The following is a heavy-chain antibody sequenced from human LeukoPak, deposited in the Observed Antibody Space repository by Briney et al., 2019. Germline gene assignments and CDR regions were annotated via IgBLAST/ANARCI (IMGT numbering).Heavy chain of an antibody. D-gene: IGHD3-10*01. CDR2: LYYSGST. Sequence: SETLCLTCTVSGGSISSYYWSWIRQPPGKGLEWIGYLYYSGSTNYNPSLKSRVTISVDTSKNQFSLKLTSVTAADTAVYYCARAGPGYSFDYWGQGTPVTVS. J-gene: IGHJ4*02. V-gene: IGHV4-59*08. CDR1: GGSISSYY. CDR3: ARAGPGYSFDY.